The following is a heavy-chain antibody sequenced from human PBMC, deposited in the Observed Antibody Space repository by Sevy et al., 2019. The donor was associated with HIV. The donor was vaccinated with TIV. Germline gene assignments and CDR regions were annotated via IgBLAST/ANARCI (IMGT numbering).Heavy chain of an antibody. CDR1: GDSVSSNSAA. D-gene: IGHD6-6*01. V-gene: IGHV6-1*01. Sequence: SQTPSLTCAISGDSVSSNSAASNWIRQSPSRGLEWLARTYYRSKWYNDYAVSVKRRIPIKPDTSKNQCSLKLNSVTPEDTAEYYCARDLSSGSSVVGYYFCGMDVWGQGTTVTVSS. CDR3: ARDLSSGSSVVGYYFCGMDV. J-gene: IGHJ6*02. CDR2: TYYRSKWYN.